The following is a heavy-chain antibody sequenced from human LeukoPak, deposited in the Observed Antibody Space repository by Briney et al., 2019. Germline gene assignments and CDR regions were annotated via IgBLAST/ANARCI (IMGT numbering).Heavy chain of an antibody. CDR2: IYHSGST. D-gene: IGHD3-9*01. Sequence: PSETLSLTCAVSGYSISSGYYWGWIRQPPGKGLEWIGSIYHSGSTYYNPSLKSRVTISVDTSKNQFSLKLSSVTAADTAVYYCASRKNTLTGIDYWGQGTLVTVSP. J-gene: IGHJ4*02. V-gene: IGHV4-38-2*01. CDR3: ASRKNTLTGIDY. CDR1: GYSISSGYY.